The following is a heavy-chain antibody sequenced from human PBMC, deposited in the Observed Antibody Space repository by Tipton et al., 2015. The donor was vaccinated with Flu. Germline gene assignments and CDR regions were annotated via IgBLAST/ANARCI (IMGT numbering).Heavy chain of an antibody. CDR3: ARSCGGVRREDHDAFGI. J-gene: IGHJ3*02. CDR1: GGSISSGGYY. D-gene: IGHD2-21*01. V-gene: IGHV4-31*03. CDR2: IYYSGST. Sequence: TLSLTCTVSGGSISSGGYYWSWIRQHPGKGLEWIGYIYYSGSTYYNPSLKSRVTISVDTSKNQFSLKLRSVTAADTAVYYCARSCGGVRREDHDAFGIWGQGKMVPLSS.